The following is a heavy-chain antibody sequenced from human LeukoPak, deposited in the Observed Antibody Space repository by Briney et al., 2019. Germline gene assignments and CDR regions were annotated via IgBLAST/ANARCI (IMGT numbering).Heavy chain of an antibody. D-gene: IGHD1-26*01. J-gene: IGHJ4*02. CDR1: GFTFSNFL. CDR3: AKKGATTGDFDY. CDR2: ISGSGGDT. Sequence: GGSLRLSCTASGFTFSNFLMTWVRQAPGKGPEWVSAISGSGGDTYYADSVKGRFTISRDNSKNTLYLQMNSLRAENTAVYYCAKKGATTGDFDYWGQGTLVTVSS. V-gene: IGHV3-23*01.